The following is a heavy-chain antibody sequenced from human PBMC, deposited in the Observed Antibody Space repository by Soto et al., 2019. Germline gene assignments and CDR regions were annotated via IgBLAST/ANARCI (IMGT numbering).Heavy chain of an antibody. Sequence: QVQLVQSGAEVKKPGSSVKVSCKASGGTFSSYAISWVRQAPGQGLEWMGGIIPIFGTANYAQKFQGRVKITADESTSTGYMELSSLRSEDAAEYYCAGTYYYGSGSIGGGMDVWGQGTTVTVSS. CDR1: GGTFSSYA. D-gene: IGHD3-10*01. CDR2: IIPIFGTA. J-gene: IGHJ6*02. CDR3: AGTYYYGSGSIGGGMDV. V-gene: IGHV1-69*01.